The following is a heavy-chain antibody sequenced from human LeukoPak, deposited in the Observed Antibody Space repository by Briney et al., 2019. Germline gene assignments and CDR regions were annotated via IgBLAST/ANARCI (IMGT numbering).Heavy chain of an antibody. J-gene: IGHJ3*02. CDR3: TTDPLIYDFWSGYYTGEVDAFDI. D-gene: IGHD3-3*01. CDR1: GFTFSNAW. V-gene: IGHV3-15*01. CDR2: IKSKTDGGTT. Sequence: PGGSLRLSCAASGFTFSNAWMSWVRQAPGKGLEWVGRIKSKTDGGTTDYAAPVKGRFTISRDDSKNTLYLQMNSLKTEDTAVYYCTTDPLIYDFWSGYYTGEVDAFDIWGQGTMVTVSS.